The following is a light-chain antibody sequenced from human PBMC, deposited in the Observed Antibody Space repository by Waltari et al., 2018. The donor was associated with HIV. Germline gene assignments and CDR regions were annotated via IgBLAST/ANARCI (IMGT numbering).Light chain of an antibody. Sequence: QSVLTQPPSASGTPGQRVTISCSGSSSNIGSNYVYWYQQLPGTAPKLLIYRNNQRPSGVPDRFSGSKAGTSASLAISGLRSEDEADDYCAAWDDSWGVFGGGTKLTVL. CDR1: SSNIGSNY. J-gene: IGLJ2*01. CDR2: RNN. CDR3: AAWDDSWGV. V-gene: IGLV1-47*01.